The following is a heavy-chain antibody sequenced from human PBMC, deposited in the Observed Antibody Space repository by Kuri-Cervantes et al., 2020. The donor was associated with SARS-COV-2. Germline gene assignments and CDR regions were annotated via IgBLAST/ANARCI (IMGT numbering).Heavy chain of an antibody. D-gene: IGHD3-22*01. CDR2: IYSDGST. V-gene: IGHV3-53*01. Sequence: GGSLRLSCAASGFAVSSNYMSWVRQAPGKGLEWVSIIYSDGSTYYADSVKGRFTISRDNSKNTLYLQMNSLRAEDTAVYYCARDLVDSSGYSGLVYWGQGTLVTVSS. CDR1: GFAVSSNY. CDR3: ARDLVDSSGYSGLVY. J-gene: IGHJ4*02.